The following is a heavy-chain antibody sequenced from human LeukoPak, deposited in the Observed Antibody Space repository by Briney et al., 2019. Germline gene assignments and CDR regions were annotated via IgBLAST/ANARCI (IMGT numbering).Heavy chain of an antibody. Sequence: GGSLRLSCAASVFTLRSYEMSWVRQAPGKGLEWVSGISGSGGTTYYADSVRGRFTISSDNSKNTLYLQMNSLRAEDTAVYYCAKEYSGYDFDYWGQGTLVTVSS. CDR1: VFTLRSYE. J-gene: IGHJ4*02. CDR3: AKEYSGYDFDY. V-gene: IGHV3-23*01. CDR2: ISGSGGTT. D-gene: IGHD5-12*01.